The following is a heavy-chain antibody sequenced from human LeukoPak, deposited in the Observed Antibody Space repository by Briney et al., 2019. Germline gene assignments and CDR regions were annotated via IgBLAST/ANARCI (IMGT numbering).Heavy chain of an antibody. Sequence: GGSLRLSCAGSGFNFTGYWMHWVRQPPGKGLVWISRLYSDGRSLTYADSVRGRFTISRDNAKNMLYLQMNSLRAEDTAVYYCASTTLYDILPSGMDVWGKGTTVTISS. CDR1: GFNFTGYW. CDR2: LYSDGRSL. J-gene: IGHJ6*04. CDR3: ASTTLYDILPSGMDV. V-gene: IGHV3-74*03. D-gene: IGHD3-9*01.